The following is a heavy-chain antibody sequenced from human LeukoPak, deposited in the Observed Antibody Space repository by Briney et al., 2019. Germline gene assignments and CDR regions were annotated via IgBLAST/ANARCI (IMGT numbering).Heavy chain of an antibody. Sequence: GGSLRLSCAASGITFSNYWMSWVRQAPGKGLEWVANIKQYGSEKYYVDSVKGRFTISRDNAKNSLYLQMNSLRAEDTAVYYCARGDYFGSGTSFIDAFDIWGQGTMVTVS. CDR1: GITFSNYW. J-gene: IGHJ3*02. D-gene: IGHD3-10*01. CDR2: IKQYGSEK. CDR3: ARGDYFGSGTSFIDAFDI. V-gene: IGHV3-7*01.